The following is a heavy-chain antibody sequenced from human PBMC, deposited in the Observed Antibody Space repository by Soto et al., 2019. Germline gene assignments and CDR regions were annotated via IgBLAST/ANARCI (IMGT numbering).Heavy chain of an antibody. CDR3: SRGTYYPQSSGLHADY. CDR2: ISSDGHHQ. D-gene: IGHD3-22*01. J-gene: IGHJ4*02. V-gene: IGHV3-30*03. Sequence: GESLKISCATSGFSFNDYAMYWVRQAPGQGLEWVAIISSDGHHQFYLDNLRGRFTVSRDNSKNTLYLQMNSLRPEDTAVYYCSRGTYYPQSSGLHADYWGPGTVVTVS. CDR1: GFSFNDYA.